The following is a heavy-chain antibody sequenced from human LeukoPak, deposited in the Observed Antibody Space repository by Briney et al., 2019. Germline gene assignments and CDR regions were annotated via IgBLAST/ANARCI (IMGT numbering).Heavy chain of an antibody. CDR1: GFTFSTSA. J-gene: IGHJ3*01. CDR3: AAELYGVYTDCCTFHL. V-gene: IGHV1-58*01. D-gene: IGHD4-17*01. Sequence: SVKVSCKTSGFTFSTSAVQWVRQARGQRLEWIGWIIVGSGATNYAQSPQGRFTITRDMSTNTAYMELSSLGSEDSAVYYCAAELYGVYTDCCTFHLWGQGTLVTVSS. CDR2: IIVGSGAT.